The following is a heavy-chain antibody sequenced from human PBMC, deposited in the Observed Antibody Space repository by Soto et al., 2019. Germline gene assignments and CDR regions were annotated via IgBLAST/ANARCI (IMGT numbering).Heavy chain of an antibody. CDR3: ARWTYCGGDCYWLDF. V-gene: IGHV4-59*01. CDR1: GGSISGFY. D-gene: IGHD2-21*02. Sequence: SETLSLTCAVSGGSISGFYWGWIRQPPGKGLEWIGNIYYSGSANYDPSLRSRVTISLNTSKNQFSLNLNSVTAADTAIYYCARWTYCGGDCYWLDFWGQGTLVTVSS. CDR2: IYYSGSA. J-gene: IGHJ4*02.